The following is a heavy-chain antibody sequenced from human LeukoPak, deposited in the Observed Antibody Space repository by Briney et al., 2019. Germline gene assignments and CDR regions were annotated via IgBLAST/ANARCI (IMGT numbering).Heavy chain of an antibody. D-gene: IGHD6-13*01. CDR3: AVPKGGSSWYAQIDY. CDR2: IIPIFGTA. V-gene: IGHV1-69*05. CDR1: GGTFSSYA. Sequence: SVKVSCKASGGTFSSYAISWVRQAPGQGLEWMGGIIPIFGTANYAQKFQGRVTITTDESTSTAYMELSSLRSEDTAVYYCAVPKGGSSWYAQIDYWGKGTLVTVSS. J-gene: IGHJ4*02.